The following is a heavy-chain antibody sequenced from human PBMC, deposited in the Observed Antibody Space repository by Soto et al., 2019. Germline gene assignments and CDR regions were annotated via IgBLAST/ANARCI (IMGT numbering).Heavy chain of an antibody. Sequence: PGGSLRLSCAASGFTFSSYGMHWVRQAPGKGLEWVAVIWYDGSNKYYADSVKGRFTISRDNSKNTLYLQMNSLRAEDTAVYYCARDPLSGIVGATDYWGQGTLVTVSS. CDR2: IWYDGSNK. V-gene: IGHV3-33*01. J-gene: IGHJ4*02. D-gene: IGHD1-26*01. CDR3: ARDPLSGIVGATDY. CDR1: GFTFSSYG.